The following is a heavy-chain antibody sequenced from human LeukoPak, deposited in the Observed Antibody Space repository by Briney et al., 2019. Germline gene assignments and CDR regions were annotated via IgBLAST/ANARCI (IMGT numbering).Heavy chain of an antibody. D-gene: IGHD2-2*01. CDR3: ARDGRGDIVVVPAAFDY. V-gene: IGHV3-23*01. J-gene: IGHJ4*02. Sequence: GGSLRLSCAASGFTFSSYAMSWVRQAPGKGLEWVSAISGSGGSTYYADSVKGRFTISRDNAKNSLYLQMNSLRAEDTAVYYCARDGRGDIVVVPAAFDYWGQGALVTVSS. CDR1: GFTFSSYA. CDR2: ISGSGGST.